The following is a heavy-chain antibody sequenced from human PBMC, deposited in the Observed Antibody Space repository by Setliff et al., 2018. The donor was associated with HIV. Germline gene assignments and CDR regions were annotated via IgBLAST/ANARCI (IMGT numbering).Heavy chain of an antibody. J-gene: IGHJ6*02. V-gene: IGHV4-61*02. Sequence: PSETLSLTCTVSGGSISSGSYYWNWIRQPAGKGLEWIGRIYTSGSTNYNPSLKSRVTISVDTSKNQLSLKLSSVTAADTAVYYCAREDYYSYGMDVWGQGTTVTVSS. CDR1: GGSISSGSYY. CDR2: IYTSGST. CDR3: AREDYYSYGMDV.